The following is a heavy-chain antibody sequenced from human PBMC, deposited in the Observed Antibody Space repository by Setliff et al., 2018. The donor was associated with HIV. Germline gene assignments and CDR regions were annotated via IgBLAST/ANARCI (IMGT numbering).Heavy chain of an antibody. CDR2: IYYSGST. CDR3: ARLPRQLLKGAAAYFDY. Sequence: PSETLSLTCNVSGGSISSSNYYWGWIRQPPGKGLEWIGSIYYSGSTYYNPSLKSRVTISVDTSKNQFSLKLSSVTAADTAVYYCARLPRQLLKGAAAYFDYWGQGTLVTVSS. CDR1: GGSISSSNYY. V-gene: IGHV4-39*07. J-gene: IGHJ4*02. D-gene: IGHD5-18*01.